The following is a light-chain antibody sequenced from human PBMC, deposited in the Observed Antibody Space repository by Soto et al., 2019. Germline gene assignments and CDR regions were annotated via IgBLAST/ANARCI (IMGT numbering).Light chain of an antibody. CDR1: QSVRSY. Sequence: EIVLTQSPATLSLSPGERATLSCRASQSVRSYLAWYQQKPGQAPRLLIYDAANMATGIPARFSGSGSGTEFTLTISSLEPEDFAVYYCQERGNWPPYTFGQGTKLEIK. J-gene: IGKJ2*01. V-gene: IGKV3-11*01. CDR2: DAA. CDR3: QERGNWPPYT.